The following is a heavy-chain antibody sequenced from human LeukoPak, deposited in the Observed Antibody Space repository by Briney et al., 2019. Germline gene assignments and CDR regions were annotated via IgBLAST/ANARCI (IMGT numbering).Heavy chain of an antibody. Sequence: SVKVSCKASGGTFSSYAISWVRQAPGQGLEWMGGVIPMFATANYAPKFQDRVTITAGESTSTAYMELRSLRSEDTAVYHCARGLHGDYGYFDYWGQGTLVTVSS. V-gene: IGHV1-69*01. D-gene: IGHD4-17*01. CDR2: VIPMFATA. CDR3: ARGLHGDYGYFDY. J-gene: IGHJ4*02. CDR1: GGTFSSYA.